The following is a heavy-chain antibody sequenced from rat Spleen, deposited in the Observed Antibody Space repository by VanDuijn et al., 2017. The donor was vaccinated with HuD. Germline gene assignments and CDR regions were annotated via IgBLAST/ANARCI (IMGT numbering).Heavy chain of an antibody. CDR1: GYSITSSYR. Sequence: EVQLQESGPGLVKPSQSLSLTCSVTGYSITSSYRWNWIRKFPGNKLEWMGYINSAGSTNYNPSLKSRISITRDTSKNQFFLQVNSVTTEDTATYYCAWERVIFFDYWGQGVMVTVSS. CDR2: INSAGST. CDR3: AWERVIFFDY. D-gene: IGHD1-11*01. V-gene: IGHV3-3*01. J-gene: IGHJ2*01.